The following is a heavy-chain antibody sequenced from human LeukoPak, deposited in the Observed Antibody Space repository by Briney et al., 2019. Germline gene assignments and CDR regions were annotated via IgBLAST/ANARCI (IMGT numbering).Heavy chain of an antibody. J-gene: IGHJ4*02. D-gene: IGHD6-19*01. Sequence: VSVKVSCKASRYTFTHHGITWVRQAPGQGLEWMGWISGYNGDTHYAQNFQGRVTLTTDTSTSTAYLELRSLRSDDTAVYYCARDPTNTSGRYAYFDYWGQGTLVTVSS. CDR2: ISGYNGDT. CDR3: ARDPTNTSGRYAYFDY. CDR1: RYTFTHHG. V-gene: IGHV1-18*01.